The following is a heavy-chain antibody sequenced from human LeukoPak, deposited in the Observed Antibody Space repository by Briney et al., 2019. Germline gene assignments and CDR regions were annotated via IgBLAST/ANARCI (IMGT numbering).Heavy chain of an antibody. CDR2: IVGIGANT. CDR3: AKWGDYDVLTGYYDPDN. V-gene: IGHV3-23*01. CDR1: GLFFTNNS. Sequence: GGSLRLSCAPSGLFFTNNSMRWARQAPGKGLEWVSYIVGIGANTYYADSVKGPFTISRDNPRNTLYLQMNSLRAEDTAVYYCAKWGDYDVLTGYYDPDNWGQGTLVTVSS. J-gene: IGHJ4*02. D-gene: IGHD3-9*01.